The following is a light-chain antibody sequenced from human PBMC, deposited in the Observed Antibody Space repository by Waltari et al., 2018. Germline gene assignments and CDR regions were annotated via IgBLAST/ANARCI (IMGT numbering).Light chain of an antibody. V-gene: IGLV2-23*02. CDR3: CSYAGRGTYV. CDR2: EVF. Sequence: QSALTQPASVSGTPGPSTTISCSGTTSSVGSYDLVSWYQQHPGEAPKLLICEVFKRPPDTSSRFSGAKSGSTASLTISGLQPEDEADYYCCSYAGRGTYVFGSGTKVTVL. J-gene: IGLJ1*01. CDR1: TSSVGSYDL.